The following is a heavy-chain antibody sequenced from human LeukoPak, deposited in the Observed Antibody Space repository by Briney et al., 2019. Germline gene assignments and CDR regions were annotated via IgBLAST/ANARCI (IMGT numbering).Heavy chain of an antibody. D-gene: IGHD1-26*01. CDR2: INHSGST. Sequence: SETLFLTCAVYGGSFSGYYWSWIRQPPGKGLEWIGEINHSGSTNYNPSLKSRVTISVDTSKNQFSLKLSSVTAADTAVYYCATFPGVGATTVDYWGQGTLVTVSS. CDR3: ATFPGVGATTVDY. CDR1: GGSFSGYY. J-gene: IGHJ4*02. V-gene: IGHV4-34*01.